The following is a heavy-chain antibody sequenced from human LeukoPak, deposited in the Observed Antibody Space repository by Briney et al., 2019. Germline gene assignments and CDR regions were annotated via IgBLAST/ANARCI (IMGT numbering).Heavy chain of an antibody. CDR3: ARPLPAGSADDAFDI. J-gene: IGHJ3*02. Sequence: GGSLKISCQVSGFTLSNYWIAWVRQMPGKGLEWMGIIYPDDSDARYRPPFQGLVTISAVKSINTVYLQWSRLQASDTAVYYCARPLPAGSADDAFDIWGQGTVVTVSS. CDR1: GFTLSNYW. D-gene: IGHD6-25*01. V-gene: IGHV5-51*01. CDR2: IYPDDSDA.